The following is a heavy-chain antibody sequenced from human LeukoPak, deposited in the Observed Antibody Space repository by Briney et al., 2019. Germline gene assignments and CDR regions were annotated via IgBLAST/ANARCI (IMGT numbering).Heavy chain of an antibody. CDR2: ISYDGSNK. CDR3: ARDQDYYGSGSYYNLIDY. Sequence: GRSLRLSCAASGFTFSSYAMHWVRQAPGKGLEWVAVISYDGSNKYYADSVKGRFTISRDNSKSTLYLQMNSLRAEDTAVYYCARDQDYYGSGSYYNLIDYWGQGTLVTVSS. CDR1: GFTFSSYA. V-gene: IGHV3-30-3*01. J-gene: IGHJ4*02. D-gene: IGHD3-10*01.